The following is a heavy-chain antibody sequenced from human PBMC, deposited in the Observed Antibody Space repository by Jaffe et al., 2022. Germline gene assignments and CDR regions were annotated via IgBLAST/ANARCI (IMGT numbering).Heavy chain of an antibody. J-gene: IGHJ5*02. CDR2: ISSTGETR. CDR3: VDCSGGSCQQKWFDP. D-gene: IGHD2-15*01. Sequence: EVQLLESGGGLVQPGGSLRLSCVASTSKSSMGWVRQAPGKGLEWVSSISSTGETRNYADSVKGRFTISRDNSKNTLYMQMNSLRVEDTAVYYCVDCSGGSCQQKWFDPWGQGTLVTVSP. V-gene: IGHV3-23*01. CDR1: TSKSS.